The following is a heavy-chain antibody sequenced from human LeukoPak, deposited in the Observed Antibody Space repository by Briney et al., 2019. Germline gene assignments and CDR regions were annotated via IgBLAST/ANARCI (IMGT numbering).Heavy chain of an antibody. CDR1: GFTSSSYW. J-gene: IGHJ4*02. CDR3: ARDRGSSGWYEFDY. D-gene: IGHD6-19*01. CDR2: IKQDGSEK. Sequence: GGSLRLSCAASGFTSSSYWMSWVRQAPGKGLEWVANIKQDGSEKYYVDSVKGRFTITRDNAKNSLYLQMNSLRAEDTAVYYCARDRGSSGWYEFDYWGQGTLVTVSS. V-gene: IGHV3-7*01.